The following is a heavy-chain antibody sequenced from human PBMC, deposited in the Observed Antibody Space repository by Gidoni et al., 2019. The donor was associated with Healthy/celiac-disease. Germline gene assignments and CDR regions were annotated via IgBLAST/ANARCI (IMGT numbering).Heavy chain of an antibody. CDR3: AKDAGVVTAILNY. J-gene: IGHJ4*02. CDR1: GFTFGSYG. V-gene: IGHV3-30*18. D-gene: IGHD2-21*02. Sequence: VPRVESGGGGVQPGRSLRLSCGASGFTFGSYGMHWVRQAPGKGLEWVAVISYDGSNKYYADSVKGRFTISRDNSKNTLYLQMNSLRAEDTAVYYCAKDAGVVTAILNYWGQGTLVTVSS. CDR2: ISYDGSNK.